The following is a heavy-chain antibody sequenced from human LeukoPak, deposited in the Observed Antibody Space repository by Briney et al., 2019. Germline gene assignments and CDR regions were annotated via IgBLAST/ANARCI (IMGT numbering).Heavy chain of an antibody. CDR2: INPNSGGT. CDR1: GYTFTSYG. Sequence: ASVKVSCKASGYTFTSYGISWVRQAPGQGLEWMGWINPNSGGTNYAQKFQGRVTMTRDTSISTAYMELSRLRSDDTAVYYWARDVVGYYDSSGFDYWGQGTLVTVSS. CDR3: ARDVVGYYDSSGFDY. J-gene: IGHJ4*02. V-gene: IGHV1-2*02. D-gene: IGHD3-22*01.